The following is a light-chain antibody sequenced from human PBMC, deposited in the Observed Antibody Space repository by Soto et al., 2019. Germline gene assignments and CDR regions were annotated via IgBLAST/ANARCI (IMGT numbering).Light chain of an antibody. J-gene: IGKJ4*01. CDR2: DVS. V-gene: IGKV3-11*01. CDR3: QQRSNWPLT. Sequence: EIVLTQSPVTLSLSPGERATLSCRASQSVTSFLAWYQQKPVQAPRLLIYDVSIRATDIPARFSGSGSGTDFTLTISSLEPEDFAVYYCQQRSNWPLTFGGGTKVEIK. CDR1: QSVTSF.